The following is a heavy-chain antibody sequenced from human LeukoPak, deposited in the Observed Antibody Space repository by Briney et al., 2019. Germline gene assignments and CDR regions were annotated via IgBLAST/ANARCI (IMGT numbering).Heavy chain of an antibody. CDR3: APRDGDYDDYYYYGMDV. CDR2: INPNSGGT. V-gene: IGHV1-2*02. J-gene: IGHJ6*02. CDR1: GYTFTGYY. D-gene: IGHD4-17*01. Sequence: ASVKVSCKASGYTFTGYYMHWVRQAPGQGLEWMGWINPNSGGTNYAQKFQGRVTMTRDTSISTAYMELSRLRSDDTAVYYCAPRDGDYDDYYYYGMDVWGQGTTVTVSS.